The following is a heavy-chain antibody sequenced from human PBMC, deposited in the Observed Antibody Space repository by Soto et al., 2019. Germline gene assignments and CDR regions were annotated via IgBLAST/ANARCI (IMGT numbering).Heavy chain of an antibody. Sequence: SETLSLTCAVYGGSFSGYYWSWIRQPPGKGLEWIGEINHSGSTNYNPSLKSRVTISVDTSKNQFSLKLSSVTAADTAVYYCARDGYSSGWWDYWGQGTLVTLSA. CDR3: ARDGYSSGWWDY. D-gene: IGHD6-19*01. J-gene: IGHJ4*02. V-gene: IGHV4-34*01. CDR2: INHSGST. CDR1: GGSFSGYY.